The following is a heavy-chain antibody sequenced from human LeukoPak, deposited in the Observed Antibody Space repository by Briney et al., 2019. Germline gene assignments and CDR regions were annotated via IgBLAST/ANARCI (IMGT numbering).Heavy chain of an antibody. CDR3: AKDDFGVAPFDY. V-gene: IGHV3-30-3*01. D-gene: IGHD3-3*01. CDR1: GFTFSSYA. J-gene: IGHJ4*02. CDR2: ISYDGSNK. Sequence: PGRSLGLSCSASGFTFSSYAMHWVRQAPGKGLEWVAVISYDGSNKYYADSVKGRFTISRDNSKNTLYLQMNSLRAEDTAVYYCAKDDFGVAPFDYWGQGTLVTVSS.